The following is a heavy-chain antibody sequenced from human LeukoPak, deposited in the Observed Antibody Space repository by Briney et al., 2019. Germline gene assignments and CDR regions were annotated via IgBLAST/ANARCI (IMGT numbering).Heavy chain of an antibody. J-gene: IGHJ4*02. D-gene: IGHD6-13*01. Sequence: ASVKVSYKASGYTFTGYYMHWVRQAPGQGLEWMGRINPNSGGTNYAQKFQGRVTMTRDTSISTAYMGLSRLRSDDTAVYYCARVRWVAAAGRTPFDYWGQGTLVTVSS. CDR2: INPNSGGT. V-gene: IGHV1-2*06. CDR3: ARVRWVAAAGRTPFDY. CDR1: GYTFTGYY.